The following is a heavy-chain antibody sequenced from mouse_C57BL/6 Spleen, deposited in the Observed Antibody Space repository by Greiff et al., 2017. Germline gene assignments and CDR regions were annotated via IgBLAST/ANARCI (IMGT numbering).Heavy chain of an antibody. CDR2: IYPSDSET. Sequence: QVQLQQPGAELVRPGSSVKLSCKASGYTFTSYWMDWVKQRPGQGLEWIGNIYPSDSETHYNQKFKDKATLTVDKSSSTAYMQLSSLTSEDSAVXYCARSGNVAWFAYWGQGTLVTVSA. J-gene: IGHJ3*01. CDR1: GYTFTSYW. D-gene: IGHD2-1*01. V-gene: IGHV1-61*01. CDR3: ARSGNVAWFAY.